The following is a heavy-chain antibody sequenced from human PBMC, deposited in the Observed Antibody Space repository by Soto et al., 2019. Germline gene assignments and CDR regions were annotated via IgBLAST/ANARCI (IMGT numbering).Heavy chain of an antibody. Sequence: PGGSLRLSCAASGFTFSTYAMKWVRQAPGKGLEWVSLIISSGGSTYYADSVKGRFNISRDNSKNTLYLQMNSLRADDTAVYYCAKAEGSSYGTEYSQHWGQGTLVTVSS. J-gene: IGHJ1*01. D-gene: IGHD6-13*01. CDR2: IISSGGST. CDR1: GFTFSTYA. CDR3: AKAEGSSYGTEYSQH. V-gene: IGHV3-23*01.